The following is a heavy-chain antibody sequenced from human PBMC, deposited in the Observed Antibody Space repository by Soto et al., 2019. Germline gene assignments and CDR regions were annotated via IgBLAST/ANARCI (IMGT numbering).Heavy chain of an antibody. V-gene: IGHV4-38-2*01. Sequence: SDTRSLTCSCCIFSIISFYYGVCVRQPRGKGVEWIGIIYHIGTTNYSPSLKSLVTISIYTSKNQFSLTLRSVTAADAAVYYCESCVSTDCSTKWGIQLSELWGQRSLVTVSS. CDR2: IYHIGTT. CDR1: IFSIISFYY. J-gene: IGHJ4*02. D-gene: IGHD2-2*02. CDR3: ESCVSTDCSTKWGIQLSEL.